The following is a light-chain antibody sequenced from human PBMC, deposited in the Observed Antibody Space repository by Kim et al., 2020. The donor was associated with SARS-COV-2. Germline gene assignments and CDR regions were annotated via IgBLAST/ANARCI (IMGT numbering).Light chain of an antibody. Sequence: SYELTQPPSVSVSPGQTASITCSGDRLGHKYVCWYRHQPGQSPEVVIYQDTQRPSGIPERFSGSNSGNTATLTISGTQDVDEADYYCQVWDSTTTVFG. CDR2: QDT. V-gene: IGLV3-1*01. CDR3: QVWDSTTTV. CDR1: RLGHKY. J-gene: IGLJ6*01.